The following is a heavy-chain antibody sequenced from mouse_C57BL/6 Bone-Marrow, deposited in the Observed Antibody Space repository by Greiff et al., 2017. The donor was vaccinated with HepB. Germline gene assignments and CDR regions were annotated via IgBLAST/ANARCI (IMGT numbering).Heavy chain of an antibody. CDR1: GYTFTSYW. J-gene: IGHJ2*01. D-gene: IGHD2-4*01. Sequence: VQLQQSGAELVMPGASVKLSCKASGYTFTSYWMHWVKQRPGQGLEWIGEIDPSDSYTNYNQKFKGKSTLTVDKSSSTAYMQLSSLTSADSAVYYCARGGLPYFDYWGQGTTLTVSS. CDR2: IDPSDSYT. V-gene: IGHV1-69*01. CDR3: ARGGLPYFDY.